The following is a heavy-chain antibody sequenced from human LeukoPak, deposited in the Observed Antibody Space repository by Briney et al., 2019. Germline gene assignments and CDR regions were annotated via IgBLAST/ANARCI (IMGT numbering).Heavy chain of an antibody. CDR1: GGSISSGTFY. Sequence: SETLSLTCTVSGGSISSGTFYWSWIRQHPGKGLEWIGYIYYTGSTNLNPSLKSRLTISVDTTKNQFSLRVTSVTAADTAVYFCARQTDGGFSWGQGTLVTVSS. CDR3: ARQTDGGFS. V-gene: IGHV4-61*01. J-gene: IGHJ5*02. CDR2: IYYTGST.